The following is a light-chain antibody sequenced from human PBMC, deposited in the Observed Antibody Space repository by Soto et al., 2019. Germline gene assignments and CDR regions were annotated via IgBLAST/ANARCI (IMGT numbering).Light chain of an antibody. CDR2: GAS. CDR1: QYVSTN. J-gene: IGKJ1*01. Sequence: EIVMTQSPATLSVSPGERATLSCRASQYVSTNLAWYRQKPGQPPRLLIYGASTRATGIPARFSGSGSGTEFSLTITSLQSEDFAVYYCQQYNDWQTFGQGTKVEIK. CDR3: QQYNDWQT. V-gene: IGKV3-15*01.